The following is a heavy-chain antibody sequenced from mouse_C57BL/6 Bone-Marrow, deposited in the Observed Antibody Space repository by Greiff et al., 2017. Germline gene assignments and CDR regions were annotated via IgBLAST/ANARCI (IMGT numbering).Heavy chain of an antibody. CDR1: GYTFTGYW. CDR3: AKGRSPFAY. Sequence: QVQLQQSGAELMKPGASVKLSCKATGYTFTGYWIEWVKQRPGHGLEWIGEFFPGSGNTNYNEKFKGKATFTADTSSNPAYMQLSSLTTEDSAIYYCAKGRSPFAYWGQGTLVTVSA. V-gene: IGHV1-9*01. CDR2: FFPGSGNT. J-gene: IGHJ3*01.